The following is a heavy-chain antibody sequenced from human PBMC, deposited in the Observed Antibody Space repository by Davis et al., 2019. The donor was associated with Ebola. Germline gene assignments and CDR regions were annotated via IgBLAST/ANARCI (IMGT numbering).Heavy chain of an antibody. CDR2: IYHSGST. D-gene: IGHD6-6*01. J-gene: IGHJ3*02. Sequence: PSETLSLTCAVSGGSISSSNWWSWVRQPPGKGLEWIGEIYHSGSTNYNPSLKSRVTISVDTSKNQFSLKLSSVTAADTAVYYCARIRPRDAFDIWGQGTMVTVSS. CDR1: GGSISSSNW. CDR3: ARIRPRDAFDI. V-gene: IGHV4-4*02.